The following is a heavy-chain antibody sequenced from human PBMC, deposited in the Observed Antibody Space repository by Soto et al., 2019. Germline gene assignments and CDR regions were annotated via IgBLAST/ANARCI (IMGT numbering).Heavy chain of an antibody. J-gene: IGHJ6*02. Sequence: GEPLKICCKGAGDSFTSYWIGWVRQMPGKGLEWMGIIYPGDSDTRYSPSFQGQVTISADKSISTAYLQWSSLKASDTAMYYCARANFPNIYGMDVWGQGTTVTVSS. D-gene: IGHD7-27*01. CDR2: IYPGDSDT. CDR3: ARANFPNIYGMDV. V-gene: IGHV5-51*01. CDR1: GDSFTSYW.